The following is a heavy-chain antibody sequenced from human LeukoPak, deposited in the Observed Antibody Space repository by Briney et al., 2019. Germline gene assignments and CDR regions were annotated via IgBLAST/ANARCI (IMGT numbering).Heavy chain of an antibody. Sequence: GGSLRLSCAASGFTFSSYAMSWVRQAPGKGLEWVSAISGSGGSTYYADSVKGRFTISRDNSKNTLYLQMNSLRAEDTAVYYCAKRTPAGGYYGDSPFDYWGQGTLVTVSS. CDR3: AKRTPAGGYYGDSPFDY. V-gene: IGHV3-23*01. CDR1: GFTFSSYA. D-gene: IGHD4-17*01. CDR2: ISGSGGST. J-gene: IGHJ4*02.